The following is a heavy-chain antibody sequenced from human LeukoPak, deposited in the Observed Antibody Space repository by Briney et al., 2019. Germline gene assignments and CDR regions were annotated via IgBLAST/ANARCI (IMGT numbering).Heavy chain of an antibody. D-gene: IGHD2-2*01. J-gene: IGHJ4*02. Sequence: ASVKVSCKASGYTFTTYYVHWVRQAPGQGLEWMGMINPSGGSTNYAQKFQGRVSMTRDTSTSTVYMELSSLRSEDTALYYCARVRYCSNTSCPDSWGQGTLVTVSS. CDR2: INPSGGST. V-gene: IGHV1-46*01. CDR1: GYTFTTYY. CDR3: ARVRYCSNTSCPDS.